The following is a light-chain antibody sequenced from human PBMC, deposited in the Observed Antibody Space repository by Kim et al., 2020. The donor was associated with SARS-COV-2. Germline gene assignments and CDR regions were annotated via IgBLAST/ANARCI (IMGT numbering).Light chain of an antibody. V-gene: IGKV1-17*03. J-gene: IGKJ4*01. Sequence: ASIGDRITITCRASQDIGNNVAWFQEKPGKVPKRLICTASTLQSGVPPRFSGSGSGTEFTLTISSLQPEDFATYYCLQHNTYPPTFGGGTKVDIK. CDR3: LQHNTYPPT. CDR2: TAS. CDR1: QDIGNN.